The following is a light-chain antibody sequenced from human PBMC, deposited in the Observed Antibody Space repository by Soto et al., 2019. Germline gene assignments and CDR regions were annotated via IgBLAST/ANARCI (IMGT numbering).Light chain of an antibody. CDR1: QSVSSN. V-gene: IGKV3-15*01. Sequence: EIVMTQSPATLSVSPGERATLSCRASQSVSSNLAWYQQKPGQAPRLLIYGASTRDTGIPARFSGSGSGTEFTLTISSLQSEDFAVYYCQQYHDWPPYTFGQGTKLEIK. J-gene: IGKJ2*01. CDR3: QQYHDWPPYT. CDR2: GAS.